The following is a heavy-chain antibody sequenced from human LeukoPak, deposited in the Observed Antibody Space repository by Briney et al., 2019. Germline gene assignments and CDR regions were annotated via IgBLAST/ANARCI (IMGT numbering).Heavy chain of an antibody. CDR1: GGSISSSSYY. V-gene: IGHV4-39*01. Sequence: SETLSLTCTVSGGSISSSSYYWGWIRQPPGKGLEWAGSIYYSGSTYDNPSLKRRVTISVDTSKNQFALKLGSVTAADTAVYYCASVGVGSWIDYWGQGTLVTVSS. CDR3: ASVGVGSWIDY. J-gene: IGHJ4*02. CDR2: IYYSGST. D-gene: IGHD6-13*01.